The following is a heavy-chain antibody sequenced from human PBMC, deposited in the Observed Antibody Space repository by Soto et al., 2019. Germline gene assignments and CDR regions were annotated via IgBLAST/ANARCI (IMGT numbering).Heavy chain of an antibody. J-gene: IGHJ6*02. V-gene: IGHV4-59*12. D-gene: IGHD6-6*01. CDR3: ARDDASSSNFYYGMDV. CDR1: GGSISSYH. CDR2: IYYSGST. Sequence: QVQLQESGPGLVKPSETLSLTCTVSGGSISSYHWSWIRQPPGKGLEWIGYIYYSGSTTYNPSFRSRVTIAVDTSKKQFSLKLRSVTAADTAVYYCARDDASSSNFYYGMDVWGQGTTVTVSS.